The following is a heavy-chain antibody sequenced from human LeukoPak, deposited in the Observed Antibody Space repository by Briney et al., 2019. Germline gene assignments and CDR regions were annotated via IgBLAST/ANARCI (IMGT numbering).Heavy chain of an antibody. D-gene: IGHD3-10*01. CDR3: ARLTKNDSGTYRFGKKKRGYMDV. J-gene: IGHJ6*03. V-gene: IGHV4-34*01. Sequence: SETLSLTCAVYGGSFSGYYWSWIRQPPGKGLEWIGEINHCGSTNYNPSLKSRVTISVDTSKNQFSLRLSSVTAADTAVYYCARLTKNDSGTYRFGKKKRGYMDVWGKGTTVTISS. CDR2: INHCGST. CDR1: GGSFSGYY.